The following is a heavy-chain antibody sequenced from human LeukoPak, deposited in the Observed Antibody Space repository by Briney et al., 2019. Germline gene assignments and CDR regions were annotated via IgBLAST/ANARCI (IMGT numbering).Heavy chain of an antibody. Sequence: PSETLSLTCTVSGGTISSGDYYWSWIRQPPGKGLEWIGYIYYSGSTYYNPSLKSRVTLSVDTSKNQFSLKLSSVTAAGTAVYYCARVWYQLLAGWFDPWGQGTLVTVSS. V-gene: IGHV4-30-4*08. CDR3: ARVWYQLLAGWFDP. D-gene: IGHD2-2*01. J-gene: IGHJ5*02. CDR2: IYYSGST. CDR1: GGTISSGDYY.